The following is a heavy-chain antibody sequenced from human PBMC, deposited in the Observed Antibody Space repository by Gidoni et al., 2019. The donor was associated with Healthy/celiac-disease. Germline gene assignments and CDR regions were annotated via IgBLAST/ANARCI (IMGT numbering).Heavy chain of an antibody. CDR2: ISISSSHI. Sequence: EVQLVESGGGRGKPGGALRLSWAASGVTLSRDSMNWVRQAPGKGVEWVSSISISSSHIYYADSVKGQFTISRDNANNSLYLQMNSLRAEDTAVYYCSREIGGVVEMATIPPGDYWGQGTLVTVSS. J-gene: IGHJ4*02. V-gene: IGHV3-21*01. CDR1: GVTLSRDS. CDR3: SREIGGVVEMATIPPGDY. D-gene: IGHD5-12*01.